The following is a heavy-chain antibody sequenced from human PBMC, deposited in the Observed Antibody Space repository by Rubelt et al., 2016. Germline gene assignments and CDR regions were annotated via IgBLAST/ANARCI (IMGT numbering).Heavy chain of an antibody. Sequence: EVQLLESGGGLVQPGGSLRLSCAASGFTFSSYAMNWVRQAPGKGLEWVSAISGCGGSTYYADSVKGRFTISRDKSKNTMYLQMNSLRAEDTAVYYCAKAVGAHRLWYWGQGTLVTVSS. CDR3: AKAVGAHRLWY. J-gene: IGHJ4*02. CDR1: GFTFSSYA. CDR2: ISGCGGST. V-gene: IGHV3-23*01. D-gene: IGHD1-26*01.